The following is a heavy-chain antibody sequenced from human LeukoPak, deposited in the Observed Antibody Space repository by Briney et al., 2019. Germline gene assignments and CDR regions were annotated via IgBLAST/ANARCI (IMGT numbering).Heavy chain of an antibody. CDR2: VSSDGGST. CDR1: GFTFSNFP. Sequence: GGSLRLSCSASGFTFSNFPMHWVRQAPGKGLEYVSAVSSDGGSTYYADSVRGRFTISRDNSKNTLSPQMGSLRAEDTAVYYCVKAILFGSVSYYADWGQGTLATVSS. V-gene: IGHV3-64D*09. CDR3: VKAILFGSVSYYAD. J-gene: IGHJ4*02. D-gene: IGHD3-22*01.